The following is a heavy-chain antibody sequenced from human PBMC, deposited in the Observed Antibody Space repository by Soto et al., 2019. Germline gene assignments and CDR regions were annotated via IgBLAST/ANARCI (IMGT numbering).Heavy chain of an antibody. CDR1: GFTFSSYS. CDR2: ISSSSSYI. D-gene: IGHD1-1*01. J-gene: IGHJ6*03. CDR3: ARDGRAKYYYYYMDV. Sequence: GGSLRLSCAASGFTFSSYSMSWVRQAPGKGLEWVSSISSSSSYIYYADSVKGRFTISRDNAKNSLYLQMNSLRAEDTAVYYCARDGRAKYYYYYMDVWGKGTTVTVSS. V-gene: IGHV3-21*01.